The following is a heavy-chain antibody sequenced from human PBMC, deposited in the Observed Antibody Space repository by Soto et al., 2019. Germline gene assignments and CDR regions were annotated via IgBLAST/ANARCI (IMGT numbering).Heavy chain of an antibody. D-gene: IGHD3-3*01. Sequence: GGSLRLSCAASGFTFSSYDMHWVRQAPGKGLEWVSAIGTAGDTYYPGSVKGRFTISRENATNSLYLQMNSLRAGDTAVYYCARAVGHYDFWSGYTDTTTTTWFYMDVWGKGTTVTVSS. CDR1: GFTFSSYD. J-gene: IGHJ6*03. CDR2: IGTAGDT. V-gene: IGHV3-13*01. CDR3: ARAVGHYDFWSGYTDTTTTTWFYMDV.